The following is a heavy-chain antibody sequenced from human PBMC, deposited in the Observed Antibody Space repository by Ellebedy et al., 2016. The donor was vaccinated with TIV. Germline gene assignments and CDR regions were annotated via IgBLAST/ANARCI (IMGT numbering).Heavy chain of an antibody. J-gene: IGHJ4*02. CDR2: FHPGDSET. CDR3: ARHPGIAGPGDY. D-gene: IGHD6-13*01. Sequence: GESLKISXEASGYTFANYWIGWVRQTPGKGLEWVGMFHPGDSETRYGPSFQGQVTISADKSISTAYLHWRSLKASDTAMYFCARHPGIAGPGDYWGQGTLVTVSS. CDR1: GYTFANYW. V-gene: IGHV5-51*01.